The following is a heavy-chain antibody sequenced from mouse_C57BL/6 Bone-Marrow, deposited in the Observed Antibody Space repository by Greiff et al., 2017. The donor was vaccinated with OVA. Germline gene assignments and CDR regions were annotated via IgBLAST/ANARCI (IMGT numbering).Heavy chain of an antibody. D-gene: IGHD1-1*01. CDR2: IYWDDDK. CDR1: GFSLNTSNMG. CDR3: ARRGGDGTRGYYAMDY. V-gene: IGHV8-12*01. J-gene: IGHJ4*01. Sequence: QVTLKVSGPGILQSSQTLSLTCSFSGFSLNTSNMGVSWIRQPSGKGLEWLAHIYWDDDKRYNPSLKSRLTISKHTSRNQVFLKITSVDTADTATYYCARRGGDGTRGYYAMDYWGQGTSVTASS.